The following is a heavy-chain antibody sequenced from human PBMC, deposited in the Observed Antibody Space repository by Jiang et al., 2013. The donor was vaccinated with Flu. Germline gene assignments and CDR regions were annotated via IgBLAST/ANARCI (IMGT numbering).Heavy chain of an antibody. CDR3: ASGGPGILGYCSGGSCYPYYYGMDV. D-gene: IGHD2-15*01. J-gene: IGHJ6*04. V-gene: IGHV3-74*01. Sequence: WVSRINSDGSSTSYADSVKGRFTISRDNAKNTLYLQMNSLRAEDTAVYYCASGGPGILGYCSGGSCYPYYYGMDVWGKGTTVTVSS. CDR2: INSDGSST.